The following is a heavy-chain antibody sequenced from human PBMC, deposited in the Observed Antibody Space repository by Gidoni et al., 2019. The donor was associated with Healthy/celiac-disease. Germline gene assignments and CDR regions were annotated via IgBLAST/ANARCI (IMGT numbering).Heavy chain of an antibody. CDR3: ARNYDFWSGYYLYGMDV. CDR1: GGSFSGYY. V-gene: IGHV4-34*01. D-gene: IGHD3-3*01. CDR2: IKHSGST. J-gene: IGHJ6*02. Sequence: QVQLQQWGAGLLKPSETLSLTCAVYGGSFSGYYWSWIRPPTGKGLEWIGEIKHSGSTNYNPSLKSRVTISVDTSKNPVSLKLSSVTAADTAVYYCARNYDFWSGYYLYGMDVWGQGTTVTVSS.